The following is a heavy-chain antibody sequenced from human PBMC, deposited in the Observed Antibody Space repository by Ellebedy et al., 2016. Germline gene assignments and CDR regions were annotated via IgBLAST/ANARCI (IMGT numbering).Heavy chain of an antibody. J-gene: IGHJ4*02. D-gene: IGHD3-3*01. V-gene: IGHV3-7*01. CDR2: INQDGSEK. CDR3: AREGEWLLDY. CDR1: GFTFSSYW. Sequence: GESLKISXTASGFTFSSYWMTWVRQAPGKGLEWVANINQDGSEKTYVDSVKGRFTISRDNAKNSVYLQMNSLRAEDTAVYYCAREGEWLLDYWGQGTLVTVSS.